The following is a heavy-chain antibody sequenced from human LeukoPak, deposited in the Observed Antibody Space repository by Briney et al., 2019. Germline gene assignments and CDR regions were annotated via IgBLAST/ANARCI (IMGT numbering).Heavy chain of an antibody. CDR3: ARVSSGWTISGYYYGMGV. Sequence: PSETLSLTCTVSGGSISSYYWSWIRQPAGKGLEWIGRIYTSGSTNYNPSLKSRVTMAVDTPKNKFSLKLSSVTAADTAVYYCARVSSGWTISGYYYGMGVWGQGTTVTVSS. D-gene: IGHD6-19*01. V-gene: IGHV4-4*07. J-gene: IGHJ6*02. CDR2: IYTSGST. CDR1: GGSISSYY.